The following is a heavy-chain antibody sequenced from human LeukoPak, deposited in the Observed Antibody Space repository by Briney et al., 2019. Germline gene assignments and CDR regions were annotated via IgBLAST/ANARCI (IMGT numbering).Heavy chain of an antibody. CDR2: IRNDESNK. D-gene: IGHD6-19*01. J-gene: IGHJ4*02. Sequence: GGSLRLSCAASGFTFSGYGMHWVRQAPGKGLEWVAFIRNDESNKYYADSVKGRFTISRDNSKNTLYLQMNSLRAEDTAVYYCAKDFNPRYSSGWFFDYWGQGTLVTVSS. CDR1: GFTFSGYG. V-gene: IGHV3-30*02. CDR3: AKDFNPRYSSGWFFDY.